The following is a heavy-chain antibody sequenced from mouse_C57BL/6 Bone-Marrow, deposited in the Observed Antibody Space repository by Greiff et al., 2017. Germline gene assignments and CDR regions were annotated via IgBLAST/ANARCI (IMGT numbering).Heavy chain of an antibody. V-gene: IGHV14-4*01. Sequence: EVQLQQSGAELVRPGASVKLSCTASGFNIKDDYMHWVKQRPEQGLEWIGWIDPENGDTEYASKFQGKATISADTSSNPAYLQLSSLTSEDTAVYYCTTPATYYFDYWGQGTTLTVSS. CDR2: IDPENGDT. D-gene: IGHD1-1*01. CDR3: TTPATYYFDY. J-gene: IGHJ2*01. CDR1: GFNIKDDY.